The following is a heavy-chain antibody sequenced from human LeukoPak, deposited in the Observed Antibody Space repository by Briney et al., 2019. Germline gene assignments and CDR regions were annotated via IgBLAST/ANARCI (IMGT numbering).Heavy chain of an antibody. D-gene: IGHD2-2*01. CDR3: GGGYCSSTSCPRDAFDI. CDR2: IYPGDSDT. CDR1: GYSFTSYW. Sequence: PGESLKISCKGSGYSFTSYWIGWVRQMPGEGLEWMGIIYPGDSDTRYSPSFQGQVTISADKSISTAYLQWSSLKASDTAMYYCGGGYCSSTSCPRDAFDIWGQGTMVTVSS. J-gene: IGHJ3*02. V-gene: IGHV5-51*01.